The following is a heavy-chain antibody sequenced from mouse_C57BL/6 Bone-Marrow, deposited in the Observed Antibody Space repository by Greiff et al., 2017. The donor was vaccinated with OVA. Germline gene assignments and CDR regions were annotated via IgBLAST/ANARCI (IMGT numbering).Heavy chain of an antibody. J-gene: IGHJ2*01. CDR2: IYTGDGDT. CDR1: GYAFSSSW. D-gene: IGHD1-1*01. V-gene: IGHV1-82*01. Sequence: VQLQQSGPELVKPGASVKISCKASGYAFSSSWMNWVKQRPGKGLEWIGRIYTGDGDTNYNGKLKGKATLTADKSSSTAYMQLISLTSDDSAVYFCAGYYYGSSYDFDYWGQGTTLTVSS. CDR3: AGYYYGSSYDFDY.